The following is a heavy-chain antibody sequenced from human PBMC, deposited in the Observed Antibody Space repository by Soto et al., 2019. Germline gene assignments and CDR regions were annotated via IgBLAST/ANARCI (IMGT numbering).Heavy chain of an antibody. Sequence: GGSLRLSCAASGFTFSSYSMNWVRQAPGKGLEWVSSISSSSYIYYADSVKGRFTISRDNAKNSLYLQMNSLRAEDTAVYYCARDTGSSSAWFDPWGQGTLVTVSS. CDR1: GFTFSSYS. V-gene: IGHV3-21*01. J-gene: IGHJ5*02. CDR3: ARDTGSSSAWFDP. D-gene: IGHD6-6*01. CDR2: ISSSSYI.